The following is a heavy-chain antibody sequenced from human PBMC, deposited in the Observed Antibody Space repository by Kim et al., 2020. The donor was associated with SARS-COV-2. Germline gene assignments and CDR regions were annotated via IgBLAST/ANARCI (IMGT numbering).Heavy chain of an antibody. Sequence: GGSLRLSCAASGFTFSSYSMNWVRQAPGKGLEWVSDISSSSSTIFYADSVRGRFTISRDNAKNSLYLQMNSLRAEDTAVYYCARSREIVVVPAAPTDWGQGTMVTVSS. D-gene: IGHD2-2*01. CDR1: GFTFSSYS. CDR2: ISSSSSTI. V-gene: IGHV3-48*04. CDR3: ARSREIVVVPAAPTD. J-gene: IGHJ3*01.